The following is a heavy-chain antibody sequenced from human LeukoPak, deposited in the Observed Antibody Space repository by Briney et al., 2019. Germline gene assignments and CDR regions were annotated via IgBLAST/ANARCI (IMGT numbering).Heavy chain of an antibody. CDR3: AKTPYCGNYGQAYDI. Sequence: GGSLRLACAASGFIFSSYAMGWVRQAPGKGLEWVSGISDSGGNTFYADSVKGRFTISRDNSKNTLYLQMNTLRAEDTAVYYCAKTPYCGNYGQAYDIWGQGTMVIVSS. CDR2: ISDSGGNT. V-gene: IGHV3-23*01. D-gene: IGHD3-10*01. J-gene: IGHJ3*02. CDR1: GFIFSSYA.